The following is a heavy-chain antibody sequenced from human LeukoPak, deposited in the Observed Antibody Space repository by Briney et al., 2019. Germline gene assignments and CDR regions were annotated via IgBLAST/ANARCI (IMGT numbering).Heavy chain of an antibody. CDR3: AKEEVPNDY. CDR1: GFSLSINS. Sequence: GGSLRLSCAVSGFSLSINSMCWVRQAPGEGLEWVSGISRDGDKTYYVDSVEGRFTIPRDTSKNTLYLQMDTLRVEDTATYYCAKEEVPNDYWGQGTLVTVSS. CDR2: ISRDGDKT. J-gene: IGHJ4*02. V-gene: IGHV3-23*01.